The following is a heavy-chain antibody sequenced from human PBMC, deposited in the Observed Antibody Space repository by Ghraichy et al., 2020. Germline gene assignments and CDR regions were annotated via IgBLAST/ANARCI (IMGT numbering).Heavy chain of an antibody. J-gene: IGHJ4*02. CDR1: GYSFTSYW. Sequence: GESLNISCKGSGYSFTSYWIGWVRQMPGKGLEWMGIIYPGDSDTRYSPSFQGQVTISADKSISTAYLQWSSLKGSDTAMYYCARLANDFWSGYSDYWGQGTLVTVSS. CDR2: IYPGDSDT. CDR3: ARLANDFWSGYSDY. D-gene: IGHD3-3*01. V-gene: IGHV5-51*01.